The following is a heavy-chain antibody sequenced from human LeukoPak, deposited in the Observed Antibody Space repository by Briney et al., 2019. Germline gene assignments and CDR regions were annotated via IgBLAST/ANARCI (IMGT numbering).Heavy chain of an antibody. V-gene: IGHV1-46*01. CDR1: GYSFTSYY. J-gene: IGHJ4*02. CDR2: INPSAGTT. D-gene: IGHD1-14*01. CDR3: ARGVEPLAANTLAY. Sequence: ASVKVSCKASGYSFTSYYIHWVRQAPGQGLECVGLINPSAGTTTYSQKFWGRLTMTRDTSTSTVYMELSGLTSEDTAVYYCARGVEPLAANTLAYWGQGTLVTVSS.